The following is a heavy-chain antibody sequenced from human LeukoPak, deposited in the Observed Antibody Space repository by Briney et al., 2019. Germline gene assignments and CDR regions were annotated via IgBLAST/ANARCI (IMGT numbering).Heavy chain of an antibody. CDR1: GFTFSSYA. V-gene: IGHV3-23*01. D-gene: IGHD5-18*01. CDR2: ISGSGGSI. Sequence: GGSLRLSCAASGFTFSSYAISWVRQAPGKGLEWVSAISGSGGSIYYADSVKGRFTISRDNSKNTLYLQMNSLRAEDTAVYYCAQQASDRGLWSHYDFDYWGQGTLATVSS. CDR3: AQQASDRGLWSHYDFDY. J-gene: IGHJ4*02.